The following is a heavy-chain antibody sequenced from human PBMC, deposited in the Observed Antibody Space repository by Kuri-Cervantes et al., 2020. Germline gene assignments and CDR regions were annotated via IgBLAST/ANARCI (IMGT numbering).Heavy chain of an antibody. CDR2: TSAYNVNT. Sequence: ASVKVSCKASGYTFTSSGISWVRQAPGQGLEWMGWTSAYNVNTNYAQNLQGRVTMTTDTSTSTAYMELRSLRPDDTAVYYCARVQPTLWFRRGYIDYWGQGTLVTVSS. V-gene: IGHV1-18*01. CDR3: ARVQPTLWFRRGYIDY. J-gene: IGHJ4*02. CDR1: GYTFTSSG. D-gene: IGHD3-10*01.